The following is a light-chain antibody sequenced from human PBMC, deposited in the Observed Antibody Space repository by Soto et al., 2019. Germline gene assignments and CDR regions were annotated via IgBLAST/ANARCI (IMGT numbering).Light chain of an antibody. J-gene: IGLJ3*02. CDR1: SSNIGSNT. CDR2: SNN. Sequence: QSVLTPPPSASGTPGQRVTISCSGSSSNIGSNTVNWYQQLPGTAPKLLIYSNNQRPSGVPDRFSGSKSGTSASLAISGLQSEDEADYYCAAWDDSLNGWVFGGGTKGTVL. V-gene: IGLV1-44*01. CDR3: AAWDDSLNGWV.